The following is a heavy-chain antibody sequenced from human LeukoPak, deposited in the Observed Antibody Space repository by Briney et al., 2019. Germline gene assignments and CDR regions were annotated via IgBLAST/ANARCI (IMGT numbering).Heavy chain of an antibody. CDR3: ATRYCSGGSCSYFDY. CDR2: ISAYNGNT. D-gene: IGHD2-15*01. J-gene: IGHJ4*02. CDR1: GYTFTSYG. V-gene: IGHV1-18*04. Sequence: GASVKLSCKASGYTFTSYGISWVRQAPGQGLEWMGWISAYNGNTNYAQKLQGRVTMTTDTSTSTAYMELRSLRSDDTAVYYCATRYCSGGSCSYFDYWGQGTLVTVSS.